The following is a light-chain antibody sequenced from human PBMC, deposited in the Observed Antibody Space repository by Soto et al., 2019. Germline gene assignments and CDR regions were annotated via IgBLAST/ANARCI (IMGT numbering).Light chain of an antibody. CDR3: QHADSFPLIT. CDR2: AAS. CDR1: EDISTW. V-gene: IGKV1-12*01. Sequence: DIQMTQSPSAVSASVGDSVPSTCRSSEDISTWLAWYQQKPGKAPKLLIYAASSLQSGVPSRFSGSGSGTDFTLTISSLQPEDFATYYCQHADSFPLITCGQGTRLAIK. J-gene: IGKJ5*01.